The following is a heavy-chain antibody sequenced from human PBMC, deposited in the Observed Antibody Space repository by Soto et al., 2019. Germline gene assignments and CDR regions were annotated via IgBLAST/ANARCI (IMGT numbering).Heavy chain of an antibody. Sequence: EVQLLESGGGLVQPGGSLRLSCAASGFTFSSYAMSWVRQAPGKGLEWVSAISGSGGSTYYADSVKGRFTISRDNSKNTLYLQMNSLRAEDTAVYYCAKDQDIVVVPAAWYNWFDPWGQGTLVTVSS. D-gene: IGHD2-2*01. CDR2: ISGSGGST. CDR1: GFTFSSYA. CDR3: AKDQDIVVVPAAWYNWFDP. J-gene: IGHJ5*02. V-gene: IGHV3-23*01.